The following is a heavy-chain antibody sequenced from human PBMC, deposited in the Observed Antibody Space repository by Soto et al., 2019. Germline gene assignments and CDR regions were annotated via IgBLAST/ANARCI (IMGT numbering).Heavy chain of an antibody. CDR3: ARTMTTHIAAAGMKPNYYGMDV. V-gene: IGHV1-69*13. D-gene: IGHD6-13*01. CDR2: IIPIFGTA. CDR1: GGTFSSYA. Sequence: SVKVSCKASGGTFSSYAISWVRQAPGQGLEWMGGIIPIFGTANYAQKFQGRVTITADESTSTAYMELSSLRSEDTAVYYCARTMTTHIAAAGMKPNYYGMDVWGQGTTVTVSS. J-gene: IGHJ6*02.